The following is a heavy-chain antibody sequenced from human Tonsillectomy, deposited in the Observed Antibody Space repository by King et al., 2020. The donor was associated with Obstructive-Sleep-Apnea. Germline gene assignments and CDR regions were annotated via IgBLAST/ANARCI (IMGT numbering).Heavy chain of an antibody. J-gene: IGHJ6*02. V-gene: IGHV4-59*01. CDR1: GGSISSYY. D-gene: IGHD2-2*01. Sequence: QLQESGPGLVKPSETLSLTCTVSGGSISSYYWSWIRQPPGKGLEGIGYIYYSGSTNYNPSLKSRVTISVDTSKNQFSLKLSSVTAADTAVYYCAREGEYCSSTRCPIDYGMDVWGQGTTVTVSS. CDR3: AREGEYCSSTRCPIDYGMDV. CDR2: IYYSGST.